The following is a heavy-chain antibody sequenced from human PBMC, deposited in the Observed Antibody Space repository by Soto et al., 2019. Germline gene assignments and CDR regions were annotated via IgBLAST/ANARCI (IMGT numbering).Heavy chain of an antibody. CDR1: GFTFSSYA. Sequence: GGSLRLSCAASGFTFSSYAMSWVRQAPGTGLEWVSAISGSGGSTYYADSVKGRFTISRDNSKNTLYLQMNSLRAEDTAVYYCAKDTSGIAVAGTNWFDPWGQGTLVTVSS. V-gene: IGHV3-23*01. CDR2: ISGSGGST. D-gene: IGHD6-19*01. J-gene: IGHJ5*02. CDR3: AKDTSGIAVAGTNWFDP.